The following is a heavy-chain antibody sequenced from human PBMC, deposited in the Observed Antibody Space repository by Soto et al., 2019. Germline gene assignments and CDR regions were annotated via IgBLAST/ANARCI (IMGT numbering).Heavy chain of an antibody. D-gene: IGHD3-10*01. V-gene: IGHV3-30*03. CDR2: ISYDGSNK. CDR1: GVTFSSYG. Sequence: GGSLRHSCAASGVTFSSYGMHGVRQAPGKGLEWVAVISYDGSNKYYADSVKGRFTISRDNSKNTLYLQMNSLRAEDTAVYYCASTLYGSGSYYNSYPPLYWGQGTLVTVSS. J-gene: IGHJ4*02. CDR3: ASTLYGSGSYYNSYPPLY.